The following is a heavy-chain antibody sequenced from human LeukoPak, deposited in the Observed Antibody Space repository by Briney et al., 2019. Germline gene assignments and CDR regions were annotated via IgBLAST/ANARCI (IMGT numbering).Heavy chain of an antibody. J-gene: IGHJ4*02. CDR3: ARVYNGYDLGFDY. CDR1: GFTFSNYH. Sequence: GGSLRLSCVVSGFTFSNYHMNWVRQAPGKGLEWVSSIGSSSSYIYYADPVTGRFTISRDNAKNSLYLQMNSLRAEDTAVYYCARVYNGYDLGFDYWGQGTLVTVSS. V-gene: IGHV3-21*01. D-gene: IGHD5-12*01. CDR2: IGSSSSYI.